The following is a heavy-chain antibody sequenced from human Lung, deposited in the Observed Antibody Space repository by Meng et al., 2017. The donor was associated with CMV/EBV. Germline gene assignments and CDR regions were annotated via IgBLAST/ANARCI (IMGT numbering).Heavy chain of an antibody. V-gene: IGHV1-8*01. CDR2: MNPNRGNT. CDR1: GYSFSNYD. Sequence: SLXVSXXASGYSFSNYDIIWVRQASGQGLEGVGWMNPNRGNTAYAQKFQGRVTMTRDTSTSIAYMELSSLRSGDTAVYYCARGQVQCSTINCHDYRFSGMDVWGQGXTVTVSS. CDR3: ARGQVQCSTINCHDYRFSGMDV. D-gene: IGHD2/OR15-2a*01. J-gene: IGHJ6*02.